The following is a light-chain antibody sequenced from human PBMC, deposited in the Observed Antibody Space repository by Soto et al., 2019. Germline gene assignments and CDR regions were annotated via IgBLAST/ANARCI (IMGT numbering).Light chain of an antibody. CDR1: SSDVGGYSD. J-gene: IGLJ2*01. V-gene: IGLV2-14*01. CDR3: SSYTSSRTLV. Sequence: QSALTQPASVSGSPGQSITISCTGTSSDVGGYSDVSWYQQHPGKAPKLMIYDVSNRPSGVSNRFSGSKSGNTASQTSSGLQAEDEADYHCSSYTSSRTLVFGGVTTLTLL. CDR2: DVS.